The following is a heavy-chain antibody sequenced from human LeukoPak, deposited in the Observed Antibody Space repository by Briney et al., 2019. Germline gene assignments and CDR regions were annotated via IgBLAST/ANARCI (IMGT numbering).Heavy chain of an antibody. D-gene: IGHD6-13*01. CDR1: GFTFDDYG. V-gene: IGHV3-20*01. Sequence: PGGSLRLSCAASGFTFDDYGMSRVRQAPGKGLEWVSGINWNGGSTGYADSVKGRFTISRDNAKNPLYLQMNSLRAEDTALYHCARNTAAGLFDYWGQGTLVTVSS. CDR3: ARNTAAGLFDY. CDR2: INWNGGST. J-gene: IGHJ4*02.